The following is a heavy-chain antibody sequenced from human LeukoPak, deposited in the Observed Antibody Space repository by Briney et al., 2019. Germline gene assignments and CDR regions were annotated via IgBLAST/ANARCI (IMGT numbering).Heavy chain of an antibody. CDR1: GFTFSNYG. V-gene: IGHV3-30*03. CDR2: ISYDGTKK. CDR3: ARASGSGNYNIWYFDL. D-gene: IGHD3-10*01. J-gene: IGHJ2*01. Sequence: PGRSLRLSCAASGFTFSNYGMHWVRQAPGKGVEWVAIISYDGTKKYYADSVKGRFTISRDNSKNTLYLQMNSLRDEDTAVYYCARASGSGNYNIWYFDLWGRGTLVTVSS.